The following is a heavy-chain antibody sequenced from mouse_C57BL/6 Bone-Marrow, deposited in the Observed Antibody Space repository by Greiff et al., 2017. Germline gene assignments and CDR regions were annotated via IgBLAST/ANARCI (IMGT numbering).Heavy chain of an antibody. J-gene: IGHJ3*01. D-gene: IGHD4-1*02. CDR2: IDPSDSYT. CDR1: GYTFTSYW. V-gene: IGHV1-50*01. CDR3: ARSNWDPWFAY. Sequence: QVHVKQSGAELVKPGASVKLSCKASGYTFTSYWMQWGKQRPGQGLEWIGEIDPSDSYTNYNQKFKGKDTLTVDTSSSTAYMQLSSLTSEDSAVYYCARSNWDPWFAYWGQGTLVTVSA.